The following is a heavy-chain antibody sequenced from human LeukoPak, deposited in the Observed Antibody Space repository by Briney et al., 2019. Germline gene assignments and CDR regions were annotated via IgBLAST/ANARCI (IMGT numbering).Heavy chain of an antibody. CDR2: ISYDGSNK. CDR3: ARDLGGSWDV. D-gene: IGHD2-15*01. CDR1: GFTLSSYA. Sequence: AGSLRLSCAHTGFTLSSYAMHWVRQAPGKGLEWVAIISYDGSNKHYADSVKGRFTISRENAKNSLYLQMNSLRAGDTAVYYCARDLGGSWDVWGQGTTVTVSS. V-gene: IGHV3-30*14. J-gene: IGHJ6*02.